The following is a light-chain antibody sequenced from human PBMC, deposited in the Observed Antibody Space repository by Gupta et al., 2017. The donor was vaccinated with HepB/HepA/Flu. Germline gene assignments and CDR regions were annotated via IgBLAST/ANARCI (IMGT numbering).Light chain of an antibody. CDR1: SLRSYY. V-gene: IGLV3-19*01. CDR2: GKN. Sequence: SSVLPQDPVVSVALVQTVTITCQGDSLRSYYAPWYQQKPGQAPVVVVYGKNNRPSGSPDRFSGSNSGNTASLTITGAQAEEEADYYCNSRDSSGTHPVVFGGGTKLTVL. CDR3: NSRDSSGTHPVV. J-gene: IGLJ2*01.